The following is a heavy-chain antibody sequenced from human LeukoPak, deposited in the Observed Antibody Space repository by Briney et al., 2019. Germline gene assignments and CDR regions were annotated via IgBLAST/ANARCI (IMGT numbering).Heavy chain of an antibody. J-gene: IGHJ4*02. CDR3: ARLMVAATFDY. CDR2: ISSSSSYI. CDR1: GFIFSSYE. V-gene: IGHV3-21*01. D-gene: IGHD2-15*01. Sequence: GGSLRLSCAASGFIFSSYEMNWVRQAPGKGLEWVSSISSSSSYIYYADSVKGRFTISRDNAKNSLYLQMNSLRAEDTAAYYCARLMVAATFDYWGQGTLVTVSS.